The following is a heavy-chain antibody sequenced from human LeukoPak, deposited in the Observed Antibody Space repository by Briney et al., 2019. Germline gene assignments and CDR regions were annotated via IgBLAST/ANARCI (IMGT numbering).Heavy chain of an antibody. V-gene: IGHV4-39*01. Sequence: SETLSLTCTVSGGSISSSSYYWGWIRQPPGKGLEWIGSIYYSGSTYYNPSLKSRVTISVDTSKNQFSLKLSSVTAADTAVYYCARQGGRYFDWLLYRYWDQGTLVTVSS. CDR1: GGSISSSSYY. J-gene: IGHJ4*02. D-gene: IGHD3-9*01. CDR2: IYYSGST. CDR3: ARQGGRYFDWLLYRY.